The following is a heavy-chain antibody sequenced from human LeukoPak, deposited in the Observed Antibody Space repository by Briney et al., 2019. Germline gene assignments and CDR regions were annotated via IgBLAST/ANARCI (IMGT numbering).Heavy chain of an antibody. V-gene: IGHV3-21*01. J-gene: IGHJ4*02. Sequence: GGSLRLSCAASGFTFSSYSTNWVRQAPEKGLEWVSSISSSSSYIYYADSVKGRFTISRDNAKNSLYLQMNSLRAEDTAVYYCARDSRAYYYDSSGSNYWGQGTLVTVSS. D-gene: IGHD3-22*01. CDR3: ARDSRAYYYDSSGSNY. CDR1: GFTFSSYS. CDR2: ISSSSSYI.